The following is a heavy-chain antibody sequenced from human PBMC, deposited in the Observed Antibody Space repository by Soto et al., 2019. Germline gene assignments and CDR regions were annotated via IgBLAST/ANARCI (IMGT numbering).Heavy chain of an antibody. CDR3: AKRGATRDFDY. CDR2: ISYDGSNK. Sequence: QVQLVESGGGVVQPGRSLRLSCAASGFTFSNYGMHWVRQAPGKGLEWVAGISYDGSNKDYADSMKGRFTISRDNSKNTLSLQMNSLRGEDTAVYYCAKRGATRDFDYWGQGTLVTVSS. J-gene: IGHJ4*02. D-gene: IGHD1-26*01. CDR1: GFTFSNYG. V-gene: IGHV3-30*18.